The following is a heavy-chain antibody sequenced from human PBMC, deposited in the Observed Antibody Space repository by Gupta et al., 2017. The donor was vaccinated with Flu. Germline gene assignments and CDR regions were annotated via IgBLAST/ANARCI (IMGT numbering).Heavy chain of an antibody. V-gene: IGHV3-73*02. Sequence: EVQLVESGGGLVQPGGSLKLSCAASGFTFSGSAMHWVRQASGKGLEWVGRIRSKANSYATAYAASVKGRFTISRDDSKNTAYLQMNSLKTEDTAVYYCTRLGPLGDYGGTSTDYWGQGTLVTGSS. J-gene: IGHJ4*02. CDR1: GFTFSGSA. CDR3: TRLGPLGDYGGTSTDY. D-gene: IGHD4-23*01. CDR2: IRSKANSYAT.